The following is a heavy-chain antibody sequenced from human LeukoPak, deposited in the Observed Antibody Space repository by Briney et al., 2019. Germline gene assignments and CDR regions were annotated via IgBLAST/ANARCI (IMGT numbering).Heavy chain of an antibody. Sequence: KASETLSLTCTVSGGSISSYYWSWIRQPPGKGLEWIGYIYYSGSTNYNPSLKSRVTISVDTSKNQFSLKLSSVTAADTAVYYCARQNIAAAGFYYYGMDVWGQGTTVTVSS. D-gene: IGHD6-13*01. J-gene: IGHJ6*02. V-gene: IGHV4-59*08. CDR1: GGSISSYY. CDR3: ARQNIAAAGFYYYGMDV. CDR2: IYYSGST.